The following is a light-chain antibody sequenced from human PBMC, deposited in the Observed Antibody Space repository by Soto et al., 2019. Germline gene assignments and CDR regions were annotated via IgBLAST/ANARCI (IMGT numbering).Light chain of an antibody. CDR1: SGHSSYI. CDR2: LEGSGTY. Sequence: QAVVTQSSSASASLGSSVKLTCTLSSGHSSYIIAWHQQQPGKAPRYLINLEGSGTYNKGSGVPDRFSGSSSGADRYLTISNLQFEDEADYYCETWDSNTRVFGTGTKLTVL. CDR3: ETWDSNTRV. V-gene: IGLV4-60*02. J-gene: IGLJ1*01.